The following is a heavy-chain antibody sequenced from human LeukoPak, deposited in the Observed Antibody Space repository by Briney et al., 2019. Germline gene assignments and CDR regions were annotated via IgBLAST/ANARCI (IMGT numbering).Heavy chain of an antibody. CDR1: GGSFSGYY. V-gene: IGHV4-34*01. D-gene: IGHD2-2*01. CDR2: INHSGST. J-gene: IGHJ4*02. Sequence: SETLSLTCAVYGGSFSGYYWGWIRQPPGKGLEWIGEINHSGSTNYNPSLKSRVTISVDTSKNQFSLKLSSVTAADTAVYYCARGIRRCSSTSCYFRIYSIFDYWGQGTLVTVSS. CDR3: ARGIRRCSSTSCYFRIYSIFDY.